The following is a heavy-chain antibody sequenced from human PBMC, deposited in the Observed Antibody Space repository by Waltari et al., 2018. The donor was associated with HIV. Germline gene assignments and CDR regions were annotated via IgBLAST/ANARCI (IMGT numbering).Heavy chain of an antibody. V-gene: IGHV3-9*01. CDR1: GFTFDDYA. J-gene: IGHJ6*02. CDR3: AKSDIDYGMDV. D-gene: IGHD2-15*01. Sequence: EVQLVESGGGLVQPGRSLRLSCAASGFTFDDYAMHWVRQVPGKGLEWVSGITWNSGKTRYADSVKGRFIISRDNAKNSLYLQMNSLRVEDTALYYCAKSDIDYGMDVWGQGTTVTVSS. CDR2: ITWNSGKT.